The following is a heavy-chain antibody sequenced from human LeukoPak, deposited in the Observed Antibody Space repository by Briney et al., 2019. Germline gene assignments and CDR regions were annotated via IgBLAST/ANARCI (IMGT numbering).Heavy chain of an antibody. V-gene: IGHV4-31*03. CDR3: ARHGISGYALAPEFDY. CDR2: IFHSGST. Sequence: PSETLSLTCTVSGGSISSGGYYWNWIRQHPGKGLEWIGYIFHSGSTFYNPSLKSRITISVDTSKNQCSLKLSSVTAADTAVYYCARHGISGYALAPEFDYWGQGTLVTVSS. J-gene: IGHJ4*02. CDR1: GGSISSGGYY. D-gene: IGHD5-12*01.